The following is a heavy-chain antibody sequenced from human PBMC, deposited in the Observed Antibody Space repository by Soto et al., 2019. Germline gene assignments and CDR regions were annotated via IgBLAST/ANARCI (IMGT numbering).Heavy chain of an antibody. Sequence: EVQLVESGGGLIQPGGSLRLSCAASGFTFSSYSMNWVRQAPGKGLAWVSYVSSGSSTIYYADSVKGRFTISRDNAKNSLYLQMDSLRAEDTALYYCAREKGYCTSTSCYARGYFDYWGQGTLVTVSS. CDR1: GFTFSSYS. CDR3: AREKGYCTSTSCYARGYFDY. V-gene: IGHV3-48*01. CDR2: VSSGSSTI. D-gene: IGHD2-2*01. J-gene: IGHJ4*02.